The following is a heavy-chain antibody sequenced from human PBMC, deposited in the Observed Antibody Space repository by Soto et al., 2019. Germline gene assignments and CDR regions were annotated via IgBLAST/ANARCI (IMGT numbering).Heavy chain of an antibody. D-gene: IGHD2-15*01. CDR2: ISAYNGNT. V-gene: IGHV1-18*01. Sequence: GASVKVSCKASGYTLTSYGISWVRQAPGQGLEWMGWISAYNGNTNYAQKLQGRVTMTTDTSTSTAYMELRSLRSDDTAVYYCARVEGGVVVAATADYWGQGTLVTVSS. CDR3: ARVEGGVVVAATADY. J-gene: IGHJ4*02. CDR1: GYTLTSYG.